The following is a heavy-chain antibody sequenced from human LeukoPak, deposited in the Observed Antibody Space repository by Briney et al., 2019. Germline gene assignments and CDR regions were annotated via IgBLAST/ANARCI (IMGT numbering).Heavy chain of an antibody. CDR3: AKDQGSGYSINWFDP. CDR1: GFTFSSYA. D-gene: IGHD3-22*01. J-gene: IGHJ5*02. Sequence: PGGSLRLSCAAFGFTFSSYAMSWVRQAPGKGLEWVSAISGSGGSTYYADSVKGRFTISRDNSKNTLYLQMNSLRAEDTAVYYCAKDQGSGYSINWFDPWGQGTLVTVSS. CDR2: ISGSGGST. V-gene: IGHV3-23*01.